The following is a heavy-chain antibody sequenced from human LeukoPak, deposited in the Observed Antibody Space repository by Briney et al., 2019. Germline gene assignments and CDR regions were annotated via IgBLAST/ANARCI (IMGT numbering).Heavy chain of an antibody. Sequence: PSETLSLTCTVSGGSISSSSYYWGWSRQPPGQGLEWIGSIFYSGSTYYNPSLKSRVTISVDTSKNQFSLKLSSVTAADTAVYYCARVNWGSGWYFDLWGRGTLVTVSS. D-gene: IGHD7-27*01. CDR1: GGSISSSSYY. V-gene: IGHV4-39*01. CDR2: IFYSGST. CDR3: ARVNWGSGWYFDL. J-gene: IGHJ2*01.